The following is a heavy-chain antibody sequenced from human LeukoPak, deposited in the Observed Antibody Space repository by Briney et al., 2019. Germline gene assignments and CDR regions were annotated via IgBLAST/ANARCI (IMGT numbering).Heavy chain of an antibody. CDR1: GFTFSVYS. J-gene: IGHJ4*02. CDR2: ISYDKSHK. Sequence: PGGSLRLPCAASGFTFSVYSMHWVRQAPGKGLEWVAVISYDKSHKYYADSVKGRFTISRDNSKNTLYLQMNSLRAEDTAVYYCARDTISFQIEKATIPLAYWGQGTLVTVSS. CDR3: ARDTISFQIEKATIPLAY. D-gene: IGHD5-24*01. V-gene: IGHV3-30*03.